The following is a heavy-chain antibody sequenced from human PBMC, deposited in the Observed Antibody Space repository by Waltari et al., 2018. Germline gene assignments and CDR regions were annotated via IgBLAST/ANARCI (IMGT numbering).Heavy chain of an antibody. J-gene: IGHJ4*02. CDR3: ARHEYDGKPVLRYFDWLSLVFDY. V-gene: IGHV4-39*01. CDR1: GGSISSSSYY. Sequence: QLQLQESGPGLVKPSETLSLTCTVSGGSISSSSYYWGWIRQPPGKGLEWIGSIYYSGSTYYHPALKGRVTIAVDTSKNQFSLKLSSVTAADTAVYYCARHEYDGKPVLRYFDWLSLVFDYWGQGTLVTVSS. D-gene: IGHD3-9*01. CDR2: IYYSGST.